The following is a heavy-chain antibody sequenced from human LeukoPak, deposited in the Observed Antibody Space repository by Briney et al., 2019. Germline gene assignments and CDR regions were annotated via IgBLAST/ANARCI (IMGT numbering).Heavy chain of an antibody. Sequence: GGSLRLSCAASGFTFSSYAVHWVRQAPGKGLEWVSSISSSSSYIYYADSVKGRFTISRDNAKNSLYLQMNDLRAEDTAVYYCARDVSEYSYGSGKFDYWGQGTLVTVSS. J-gene: IGHJ4*02. CDR3: ARDVSEYSYGSGKFDY. D-gene: IGHD5-18*01. V-gene: IGHV3-21*01. CDR1: GFTFSSYA. CDR2: ISSSSSYI.